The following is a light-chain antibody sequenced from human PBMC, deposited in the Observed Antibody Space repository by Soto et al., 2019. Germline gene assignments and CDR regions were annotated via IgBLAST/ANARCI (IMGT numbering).Light chain of an antibody. CDR2: AAS. CDR1: QRVSSH. Sequence: ETVMTQSPVTLSMSPGDTATLSCRASQRVSSHLAWYQQRPGQAPRLLIKAASTRATGIPVRFSGSGSETEFTLTIRSLQSEDSGLYYCHQYNNWPWTFGQGTKVDIK. V-gene: IGKV3-15*01. CDR3: HQYNNWPWT. J-gene: IGKJ1*01.